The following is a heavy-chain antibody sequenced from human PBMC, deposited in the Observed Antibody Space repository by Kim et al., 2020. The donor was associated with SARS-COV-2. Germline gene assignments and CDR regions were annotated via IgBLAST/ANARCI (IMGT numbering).Heavy chain of an antibody. CDR3: ARHYYYGSGRYYNLGDY. J-gene: IGHJ4*02. V-gene: IGHV1-69*13. D-gene: IGHD3-10*01. CDR2: IIPIFGTA. Sequence: SVKVSCKASGGTFSSYAISWVRQAPGQGLEWMGGIIPIFGTANYAQKFQGRVTITADESTSTAYMELSSLRSEDTAVYYCARHYYYGSGRYYNLGDYWGQGTLVTVSS. CDR1: GGTFSSYA.